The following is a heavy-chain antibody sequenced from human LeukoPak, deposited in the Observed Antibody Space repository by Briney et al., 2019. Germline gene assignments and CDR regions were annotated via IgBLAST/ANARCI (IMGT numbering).Heavy chain of an antibody. D-gene: IGHD1-26*01. CDR2: ISFDGKNK. Sequence: HPGGSLRLSCAASGFTFSAYAIHWVRQAPGKGLEWVAVISFDGKNKFYADSVKGRFTISRDNSKDTLTLQINSLRTEDTAVYYCVGDSVGNRYWGQGTLVTVSS. CDR1: GFTFSAYA. V-gene: IGHV3-30*04. J-gene: IGHJ4*02. CDR3: VGDSVGNRY.